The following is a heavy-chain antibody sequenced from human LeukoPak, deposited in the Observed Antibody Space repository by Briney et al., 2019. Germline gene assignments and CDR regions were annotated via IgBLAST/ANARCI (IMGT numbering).Heavy chain of an antibody. Sequence: SETLSLTCAVDGGSFSNYYWSWIRQPPGKGLEWIGEINRNGSTNYNPSLKSRVTISIDTSKNQFSLKLSSVTAADTAVYYCARGWSGIYDFWSGYPNWFDPWGQGTLVTVSS. J-gene: IGHJ5*02. CDR2: INRNGST. CDR3: ARGWSGIYDFWSGYPNWFDP. D-gene: IGHD3-3*01. CDR1: GGSFSNYY. V-gene: IGHV4-34*01.